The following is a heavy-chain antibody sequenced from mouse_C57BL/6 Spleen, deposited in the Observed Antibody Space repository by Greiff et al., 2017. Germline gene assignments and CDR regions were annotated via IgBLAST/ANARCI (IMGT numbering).Heavy chain of an antibody. Sequence: EVQLQQSGPGMVKPSQSLSLTCTVTGYSITSGYDWHWIRHFPGNKLEWMGYISYSGSTNYNPSLKSRISITHDTSKNHFFLKLNSVTTEDTATYYCASSSSGYYFDYWGQGTTLTVSS. V-gene: IGHV3-1*01. CDR2: ISYSGST. CDR1: GYSITSGYD. J-gene: IGHJ2*01. D-gene: IGHD1-1*01. CDR3: ASSSSGYYFDY.